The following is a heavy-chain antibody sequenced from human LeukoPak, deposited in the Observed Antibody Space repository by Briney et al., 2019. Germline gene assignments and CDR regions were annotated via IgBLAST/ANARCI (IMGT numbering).Heavy chain of an antibody. CDR1: GFTFSSHA. D-gene: IGHD6-19*01. J-gene: IGHJ4*02. CDR3: AKDGVSIAVAGHFDY. V-gene: IGHV3-23*01. CDR2: ISASGGST. Sequence: GGPLRLSCAVSGFTFSSHAMGWVRQAPGKGLEWVSGISASGGSTYYADSVKGRFTISRANSQNTLYLQMNSLRAEDTALYYWAKDGVSIAVAGHFDYWGQGTLVTV.